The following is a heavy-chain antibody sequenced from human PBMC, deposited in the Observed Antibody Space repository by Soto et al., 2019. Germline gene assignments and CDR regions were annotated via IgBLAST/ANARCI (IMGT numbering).Heavy chain of an antibody. V-gene: IGHV1-8*01. CDR3: ARETYCSSTSCSLDSYYYYGMDV. CDR1: GYTFTTCD. CDR2: MNPYTGNT. Sequence: ASVKVSCKASGYTFTTCDIHWVRQATGQGLEWMGWMNPYTGNTGYAQKFQGRVTMTRNTSISTAYMEVSSLRSEDTAVYYCARETYCSSTSCSLDSYYYYGMDVWGQGTTVTVSS. D-gene: IGHD2-2*01. J-gene: IGHJ6*02.